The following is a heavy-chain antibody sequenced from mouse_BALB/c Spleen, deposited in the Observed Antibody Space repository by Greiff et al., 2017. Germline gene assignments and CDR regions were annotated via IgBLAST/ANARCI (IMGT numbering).Heavy chain of an antibody. CDR1: GYTFTDYA. CDR3: AVFRYYAMDY. J-gene: IGHJ4*01. Sequence: LQESGAELVRPGVSVKISCKGSGYTFTDYAMHWVKQSHAKSLEWIGVISTYYGDASYNQKFKGKATMTVDKSSSTAYMELARLTSEDSAIYYCAVFRYYAMDYWGQGTSVTVSS. V-gene: IGHV1S137*01. CDR2: ISTYYGDA.